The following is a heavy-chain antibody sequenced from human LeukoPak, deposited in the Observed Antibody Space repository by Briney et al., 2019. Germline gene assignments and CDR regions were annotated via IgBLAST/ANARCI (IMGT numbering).Heavy chain of an antibody. D-gene: IGHD4-11*01. CDR2: ISSSGSTI. CDR1: GFTFSSYE. J-gene: IGHJ5*02. Sequence: QPGGSLRLSCAASGFTFSSYEMNWVRQAPGRGLEWVSYISSSGSTIYYADSVKGRFTISRDNAKNSRYLQMNSLRAEDTAVYYCARDLIRDYSNYPKENWFDPWGQGTLVTVSS. V-gene: IGHV3-48*03. CDR3: ARDLIRDYSNYPKENWFDP.